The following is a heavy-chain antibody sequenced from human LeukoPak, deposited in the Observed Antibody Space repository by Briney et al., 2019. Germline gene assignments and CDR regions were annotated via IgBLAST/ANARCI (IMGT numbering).Heavy chain of an antibody. Sequence: GASLRLSCAASGFNLSSHDVNWVRQAPGKGLEGVSGISDTGRTYYPDSVKGRFTISRDSSKSTLFLQMDSLRVEDTAVYYCAKVNWVRYGDYDDQWGQGTLVTVSS. V-gene: IGHV3-23*01. D-gene: IGHD4-17*01. J-gene: IGHJ4*02. CDR3: AKVNWVRYGDYDDQ. CDR1: GFNLSSHD. CDR2: ISDTGRT.